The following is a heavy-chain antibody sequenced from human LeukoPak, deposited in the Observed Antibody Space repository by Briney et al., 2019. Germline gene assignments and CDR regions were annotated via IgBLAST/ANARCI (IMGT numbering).Heavy chain of an antibody. CDR3: ARDSLYYYGSGSPY. D-gene: IGHD3-10*01. J-gene: IGHJ4*02. Sequence: PSETLSLTCTVSGGSVSSGSYYWSWIRQPPGKGLEWIGYIYYSGSTNYNPSLKSRVTISVDTSKNQFSLKLSSVTAADTAVYYCARDSLYYYGSGSPYWGQGTLVTVSS. CDR2: IYYSGST. V-gene: IGHV4-61*01. CDR1: GGSVSSGSYY.